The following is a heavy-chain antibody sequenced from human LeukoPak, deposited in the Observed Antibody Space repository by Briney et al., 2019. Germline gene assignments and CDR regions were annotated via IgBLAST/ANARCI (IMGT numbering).Heavy chain of an antibody. V-gene: IGHV3-21*01. CDR3: ARRAALDY. J-gene: IGHJ4*02. CDR1: GFSFSSYR. Sequence: GGSLRLSCAASGFSFSSYRMNWVRQAPGKGLEWVSSISSSSNYIYYADSVKGRFTISRDNAKNSLYLQMNSLRAEDTAVYYCARRAALDYWGQGTLVTVSS. CDR2: ISSSSNYI. D-gene: IGHD2-15*01.